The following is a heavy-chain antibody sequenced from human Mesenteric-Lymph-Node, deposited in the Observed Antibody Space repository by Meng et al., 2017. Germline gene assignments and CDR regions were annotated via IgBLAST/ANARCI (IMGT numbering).Heavy chain of an antibody. CDR2: ISYDGSNK. CDR3: ARDICGGDCYSSGIDY. J-gene: IGHJ4*02. CDR1: GFTFSSYA. Sequence: GSLRLSCAASGFTFSSYAMHWVRQAPGKGLEWVAVISYDGSNKYYADSVKGRFTISRDNAKNSLYLQMNGLRAEDTALYYCARDICGGDCYSSGIDYWGQGTLVTVSS. D-gene: IGHD2-21*02. V-gene: IGHV3-30*07.